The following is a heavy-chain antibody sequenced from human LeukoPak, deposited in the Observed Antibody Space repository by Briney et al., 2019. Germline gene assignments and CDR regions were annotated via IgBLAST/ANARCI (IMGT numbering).Heavy chain of an antibody. V-gene: IGHV3-21*01. CDR2: ISDNMYWN. D-gene: IGHD2-2*01. CDR3: ARHLACGSTSYPHFDD. Sequence: GGSLRLSCAASGLTFSSYSISWGRQAPGEGLGWGSSISDNMYWNYYTDSVEGRFYISRDNAKNSLYLQMNSVSAEDAAVYYCARHLACGSTSYPHFDDWGQGTLVTVPS. J-gene: IGHJ4*02. CDR1: GLTFSSYS.